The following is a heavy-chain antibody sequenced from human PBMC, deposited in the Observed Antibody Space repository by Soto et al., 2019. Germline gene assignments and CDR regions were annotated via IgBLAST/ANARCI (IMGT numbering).Heavy chain of an antibody. V-gene: IGHV3-30-3*01. CDR2: ISYDGSNK. Sequence: QPGGSLRLSCAASGFTFSSYAMHWVRQAPGKGLEWVAVISYDGSNKYYADSVKGRFTISRDNSKNTLYLQMNSLRAEDTAVYYCARAWGSAYYYGSGSYHWFDPWGQGTLVTVS. D-gene: IGHD3-10*01. J-gene: IGHJ5*02. CDR3: ARAWGSAYYYGSGSYHWFDP. CDR1: GFTFSSYA.